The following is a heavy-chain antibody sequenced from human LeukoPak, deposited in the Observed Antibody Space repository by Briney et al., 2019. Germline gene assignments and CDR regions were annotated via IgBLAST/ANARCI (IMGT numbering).Heavy chain of an antibody. CDR2: ISSSSSTI. J-gene: IGHJ5*02. Sequence: GGSLRLSCAASGFTFSSYSMNWVRQAPGKGLEWVSYISSSSSTIYYADSVKGRFTISRDNAKNSLYLQMNSLRDEDTAVYYCARDRGFGELSPNWFDPRGQGTLVTVSS. D-gene: IGHD3-10*01. V-gene: IGHV3-48*02. CDR1: GFTFSSYS. CDR3: ARDRGFGELSPNWFDP.